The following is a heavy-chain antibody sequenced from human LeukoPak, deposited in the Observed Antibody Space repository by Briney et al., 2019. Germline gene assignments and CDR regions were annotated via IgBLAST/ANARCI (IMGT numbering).Heavy chain of an antibody. CDR3: ASTVVTLRAFDI. CDR1: GFTFSSYS. D-gene: IGHD4-23*01. CDR2: ISSSSSYI. J-gene: IGHJ3*02. Sequence: GGSLRLSCAASGFTFSSYSMNWVRQAPGKGLEWVSSISSSSSYICYADSVKGRFTISRDNAKNSLYLQMNSLRAEDTAVYYCASTVVTLRAFDIWGQGTMVTVSS. V-gene: IGHV3-21*01.